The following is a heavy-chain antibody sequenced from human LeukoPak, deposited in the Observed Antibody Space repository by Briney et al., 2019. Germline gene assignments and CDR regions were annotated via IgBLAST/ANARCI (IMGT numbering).Heavy chain of an antibody. V-gene: IGHV3-33*01. CDR1: GFTFRSYG. CDR3: ARDSGYDLVYGMDV. J-gene: IGHJ6*02. CDR2: TWYDGGNT. Sequence: GGSLRLSCAASGFTFRSYGMHWVRQAPGKGLEWVAITWYDGGNTYYAGSVKGRFTISRDNSKNTLYLQMNSLRADDTAVYYCARDSGYDLVYGMDVWGQGTTVTVSS. D-gene: IGHD5-12*01.